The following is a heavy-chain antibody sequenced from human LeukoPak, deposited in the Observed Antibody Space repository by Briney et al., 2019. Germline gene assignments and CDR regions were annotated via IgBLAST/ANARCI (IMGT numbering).Heavy chain of an antibody. CDR2: IYYGGST. J-gene: IGHJ6*03. D-gene: IGHD3-22*01. CDR3: ARDLSGSGYYYYYMDV. Sequence: PSQTLSLTCTVSGGSISSGDYYWSWIRQPPGKGLEWIGYIYYGGSTYYNPSLKSQVTISVDTSKNQFSLKLSSVTAADTAVYYCARDLSGSGYYYYYMDVWGKGTTVTVSS. V-gene: IGHV4-30-4*08. CDR1: GGSISSGDYY.